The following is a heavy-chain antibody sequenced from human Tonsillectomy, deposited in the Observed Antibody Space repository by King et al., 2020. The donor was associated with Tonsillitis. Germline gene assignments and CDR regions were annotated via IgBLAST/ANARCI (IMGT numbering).Heavy chain of an antibody. V-gene: IGHV4-39*01. D-gene: IGHD3-10*01. J-gene: IGHJ4*02. CDR2: LLYSGST. CDR1: GGSISSSRYY. CDR3: ALNFYGSGTYYKASEY. Sequence: QLQESGPGLVKPSETLSLTCTVSGGSISSSRYYWGCIRQPPGKGLAWIGTLLYSGSTYYNPPLKSRVTISVDTSKNQFSLKLSPVTAADTAVYYCALNFYGSGTYYKASEYWGQGTLVTVSS.